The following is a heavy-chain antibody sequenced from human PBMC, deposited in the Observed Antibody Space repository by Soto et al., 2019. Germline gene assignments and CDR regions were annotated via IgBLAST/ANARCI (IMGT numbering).Heavy chain of an antibody. D-gene: IGHD1-1*01. CDR3: ARALDFPYYFDY. V-gene: IGHV1-69*06. J-gene: IGHJ4*02. Sequence: QVWLLQSGAEVRKPGSSVRISCTASGDTFSTYSINWVRQAPGQGLEWMGSIIPVFDTPTYAEKFQGGIYITADKSTSTVYMELRRLRFDDTAVYYCARALDFPYYFDYWGLGTLVTVSS. CDR2: IIPVFDTP. CDR1: GDTFSTYS.